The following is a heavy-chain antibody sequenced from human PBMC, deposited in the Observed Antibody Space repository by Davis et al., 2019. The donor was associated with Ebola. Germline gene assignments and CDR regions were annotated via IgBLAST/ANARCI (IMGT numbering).Heavy chain of an antibody. CDR2: INPHNGNT. J-gene: IGHJ4*02. CDR1: GYTFTSYG. CDR3: ATHWVGGWNDPFDY. D-gene: IGHD1-1*01. V-gene: IGHV1-18*04. Sequence: AASVKVSCKASGYTFTSYGITWVRQAPGQGLEWMGWINPHNGNTNYAQNVQGRVTMTTDTSTSTAYMEVGILRSDDTAVYYCATHWVGGWNDPFDYWGQGTLVTVSS.